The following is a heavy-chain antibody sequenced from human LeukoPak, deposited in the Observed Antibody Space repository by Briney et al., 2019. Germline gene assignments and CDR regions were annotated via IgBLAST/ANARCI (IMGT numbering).Heavy chain of an antibody. CDR2: INPNSGGT. CDR3: APAFGVVDFDY. CDR1: GYTFTGYY. V-gene: IGHV1-2*02. D-gene: IGHD3-3*01. J-gene: IGHJ4*02. Sequence: ASVKVSCKASGYTFTGYYMHWVRQAPGQGLEWMGWINPNSGGTNYAQKFQGRVTMTRDTSVSTAYMELSSLRSDDTAMYYCAPAFGVVDFDYWGQGTLVTVSS.